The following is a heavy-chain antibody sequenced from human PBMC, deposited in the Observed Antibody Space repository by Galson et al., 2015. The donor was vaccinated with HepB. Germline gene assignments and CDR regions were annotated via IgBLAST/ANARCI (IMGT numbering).Heavy chain of an antibody. CDR2: ISSSSSTI. J-gene: IGHJ6*02. D-gene: IGHD6-13*01. V-gene: IGHV3-48*02. Sequence: SLRLSCAASGFTFSSYSMNWVRQAPGKGLEWVSYISSSSSTIYYADSVKGRFTISRDNAKNSLYLQMNSLRDEDTAVYYCARDQGLGSSWYGPYYYYYYGMDVWGQGTTVTVSS. CDR1: GFTFSSYS. CDR3: ARDQGLGSSWYGPYYYYYYGMDV.